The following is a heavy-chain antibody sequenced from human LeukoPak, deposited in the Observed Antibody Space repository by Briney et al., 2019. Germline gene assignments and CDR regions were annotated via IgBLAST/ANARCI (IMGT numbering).Heavy chain of an antibody. J-gene: IGHJ5*02. CDR3: ATSQGPGNHWFDP. CDR2: ISTRDEI. CDR1: GFTVTSNS. Sequence: PGGSLRLSCAAPGFTVTSNSMNWVRQAPGKGLEWVSVISTRDEIHYAESVRGRFTISRDSSSNTLSLHMSSLRVEDTAIYYCATSQGPGNHWFDPWGQGTLVTVSS. V-gene: IGHV3-53*01.